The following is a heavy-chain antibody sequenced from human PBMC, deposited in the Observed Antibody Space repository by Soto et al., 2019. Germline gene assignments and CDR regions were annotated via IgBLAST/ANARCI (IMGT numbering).Heavy chain of an antibody. CDR3: VRGCGRASCPYFFDY. D-gene: IGHD2-2*01. Sequence: EVQLVESGGGLVQPGGSLRLSCAASGFTFSTSCMSWVRQAPGKGLEWVATIRQDGSEKHHVDSVEGRFTISRDNDKNSMYLQTNSLRAEDTAMYYCVRGCGRASCPYFFDYWGQGTLVSVSS. J-gene: IGHJ4*02. CDR1: GFTFSTSC. CDR2: IRQDGSEK. V-gene: IGHV3-7*01.